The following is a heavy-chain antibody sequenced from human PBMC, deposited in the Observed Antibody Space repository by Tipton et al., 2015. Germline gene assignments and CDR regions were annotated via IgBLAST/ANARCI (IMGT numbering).Heavy chain of an antibody. CDR1: RFTFSSYD. CDR2: ISTSSSTI. J-gene: IGHJ3*02. Sequence: SLRLSCEASASRFTFSSYDMTWVRQAPGKGLEWVSYISTSSSTIYYADSVKGRFTISRDNAENSLYLQMNSLRDEDTAVYYSARDRRGGGFDIWVQGTMVTVSS. CDR3: ARDRRGGGFDI. V-gene: IGHV3-48*02. D-gene: IGHD3-16*01.